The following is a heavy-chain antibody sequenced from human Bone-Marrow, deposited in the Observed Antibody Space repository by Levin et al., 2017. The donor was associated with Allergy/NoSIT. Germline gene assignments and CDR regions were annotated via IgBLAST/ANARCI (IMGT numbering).Heavy chain of an antibody. CDR1: GDSVSSSNSY. D-gene: IGHD5-12*01. CDR2: IYYSGVT. CDR3: ARDRYSGYDGTYFFDS. V-gene: IGHV4-61*01. Sequence: PSETLSLTCTVSGDSVSSSNSYWSWIRQPPGKGLEWIGYIYYSGVTNFDPSIKSRVTISLDTSKNQFSLKLTSVAAADTAVYYCARDRYSGYDGTYFFDSWGQGTLVTVSS. J-gene: IGHJ4*02.